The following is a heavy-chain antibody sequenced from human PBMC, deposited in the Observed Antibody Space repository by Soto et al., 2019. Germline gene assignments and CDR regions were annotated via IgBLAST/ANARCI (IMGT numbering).Heavy chain of an antibody. CDR3: AKIPPYYDILTGPHLDMDV. V-gene: IGHV3-23*01. CDR1: GFTFSSYA. CDR2: ISGSGGST. D-gene: IGHD3-9*01. Sequence: GGSLRLSSTASGFTFSSYAMSWVRQAPGKGLEWVSAISGSGGSTYYADSVKGRFTISRDNSKNTLYLQMNSLRAEDTAVYYCAKIPPYYDILTGPHLDMDVWGKGTTVTVSS. J-gene: IGHJ6*03.